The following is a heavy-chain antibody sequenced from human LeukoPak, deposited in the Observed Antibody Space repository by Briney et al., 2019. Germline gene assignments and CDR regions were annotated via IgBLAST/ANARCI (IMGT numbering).Heavy chain of an antibody. J-gene: IGHJ4*02. CDR2: IYYSGST. CDR1: GCSFSSGSYY. CDR3: ARVLVATIRGFDY. Sequence: SETLSLTCTVSGCSFSSGSYYWSWIRQPPGKGLEWIGYIYYSGSTNYNPSLKSLVTISVDTSKNQFSLKLSSVTAADTAVYYCARVLVATIRGFDYWGQGTLVTVSS. V-gene: IGHV4-61*01. D-gene: IGHD5-12*01.